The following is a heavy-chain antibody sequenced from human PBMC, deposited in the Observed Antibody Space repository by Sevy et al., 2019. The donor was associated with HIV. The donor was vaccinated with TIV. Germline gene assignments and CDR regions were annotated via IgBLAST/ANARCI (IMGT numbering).Heavy chain of an antibody. V-gene: IGHV3-48*02. CDR1: GFTFSSYS. CDR3: ARGGIVATIGDHWFDP. D-gene: IGHD5-12*01. Sequence: GGSLRLSCAASGFTFSSYSMNWVRQAPGKGLEWVSYISSSSSTIYYADSVKGRFTISRDNAKNSLYLQMNSLRDEDTAVYYCARGGIVATIGDHWFDPWGQGTLVTVSS. J-gene: IGHJ5*02. CDR2: ISSSSSTI.